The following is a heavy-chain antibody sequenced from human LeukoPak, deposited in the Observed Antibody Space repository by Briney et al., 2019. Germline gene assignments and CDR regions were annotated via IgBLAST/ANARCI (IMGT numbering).Heavy chain of an antibody. Sequence: GGSLRLSCAASGFIFSSKGMNWVRQAPGKGLEWVSSISSSSSYIYYADSVKGRFTISRDNAKNSLYLQMNSLRDEDTAVYYCARDGSGSYSPYYYYGMDVWGQGTTVTVSS. J-gene: IGHJ6*02. CDR1: GFIFSSKG. CDR2: ISSSSSYI. CDR3: ARDGSGSYSPYYYYGMDV. D-gene: IGHD3-10*01. V-gene: IGHV3-21*01.